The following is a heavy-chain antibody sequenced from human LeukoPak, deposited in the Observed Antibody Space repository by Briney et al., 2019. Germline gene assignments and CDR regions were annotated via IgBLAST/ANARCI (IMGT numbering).Heavy chain of an antibody. CDR1: GITFSSYW. Sequence: GGSLRLSCVGSGITFSSYWMNWVRQAPGKGLEWVAIIKQDGSVAHYVDSVKGRLTISRDNAKNSLYPQINNLRAEDTAVYYCAGGQGYLIQLWGQGTLVTVSS. CDR3: AGGQGYLIQL. V-gene: IGHV3-7*01. CDR2: IKQDGSVA. D-gene: IGHD2-15*01. J-gene: IGHJ4*02.